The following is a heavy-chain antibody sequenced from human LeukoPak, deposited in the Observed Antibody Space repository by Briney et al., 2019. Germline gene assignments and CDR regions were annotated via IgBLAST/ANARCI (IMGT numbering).Heavy chain of an antibody. V-gene: IGHV3-30*02. CDR3: AKCCYDSSGYYFGAFDI. CDR1: GFTFSSYG. Sequence: PGGSLRLSCAASGFTFSSYGMHWVRQAPGKGLEWVAFIRYDGSNKYYADSVKGRFTISRDNSKNTLYLQMNSLRAEDTAVYYCAKCCYDSSGYYFGAFDIWGQGTMVTVSS. CDR2: IRYDGSNK. J-gene: IGHJ3*02. D-gene: IGHD3-22*01.